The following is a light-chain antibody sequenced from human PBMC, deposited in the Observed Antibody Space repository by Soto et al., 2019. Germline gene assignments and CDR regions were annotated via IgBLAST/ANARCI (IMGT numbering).Light chain of an antibody. CDR1: QSVSRY. Sequence: EIVLTQSPATLSLSPGERATLSCSGSQSVSRYLAWYQQKPGQAPRLLIYGASSRATGIPDRFSGSGSGTDFTLTISRLEPEDFAVYYCQQYGSSGTFGQGTKVDIK. J-gene: IGKJ1*01. V-gene: IGKV3-20*01. CDR3: QQYGSSGT. CDR2: GAS.